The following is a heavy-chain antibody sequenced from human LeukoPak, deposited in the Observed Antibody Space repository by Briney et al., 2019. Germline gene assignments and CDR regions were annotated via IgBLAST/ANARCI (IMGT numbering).Heavy chain of an antibody. J-gene: IGHJ4*02. V-gene: IGHV3-30-3*01. Sequence: GGSLRLSCAASGFTFSSYAMHWVRQAPGKGLEWVAVISYDGSNKYYADSVKGRFTISRDNSKNTLYLQMNSLRAEDTAVYYCARDFAPSMGVVVIADIDYWDQGTLVTVSS. CDR2: ISYDGSNK. D-gene: IGHD2-21*01. CDR1: GFTFSSYA. CDR3: ARDFAPSMGVVVIADIDY.